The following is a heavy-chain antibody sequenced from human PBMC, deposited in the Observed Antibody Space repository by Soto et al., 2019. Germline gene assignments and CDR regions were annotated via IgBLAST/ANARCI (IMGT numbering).Heavy chain of an antibody. CDR3: ARDPADGLRSFDWLCLDY. Sequence: GGSLRLSCATSGFTFNTFAMHWVRQAPGKGLEWLAVISYDGSHKYYADSVKGRIIISRDNSKNTLYLQMKALRGEDTAVYYCARDPADGLRSFDWLCLDYWGQGTLVTVSS. D-gene: IGHD3-9*01. J-gene: IGHJ4*02. V-gene: IGHV3-30-3*01. CDR1: GFTFNTFA. CDR2: ISYDGSHK.